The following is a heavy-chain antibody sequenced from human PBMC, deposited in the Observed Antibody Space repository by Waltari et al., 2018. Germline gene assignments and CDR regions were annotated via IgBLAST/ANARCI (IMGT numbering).Heavy chain of an antibody. J-gene: IGHJ5*02. CDR2: IYYTGTT. Sequence: QLQLQESGPGLMKPSEPLSLTCTVPGGSISRSSYYWGWIRQSPGKGLEWIASIYYTGTTYYNPTLESRVTISGDTSKNQFSLRLSSVTAADTAVYYCARHWKRNGYRFDPWGQGTLVTVSS. D-gene: IGHD5-12*01. CDR3: ARHWKRNGYRFDP. V-gene: IGHV4-39*01. CDR1: GGSISRSSYY.